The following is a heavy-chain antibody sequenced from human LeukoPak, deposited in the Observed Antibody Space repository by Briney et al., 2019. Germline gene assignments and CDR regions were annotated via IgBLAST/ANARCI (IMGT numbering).Heavy chain of an antibody. CDR2: ISGSGGST. CDR3: AKDGSNSLNWNYVSFWNY. J-gene: IGHJ4*02. CDR1: GFTFSSYA. V-gene: IGHV3-23*01. D-gene: IGHD1-7*01. Sequence: GGSLRLSCAASGFTFSSYAMSWVRQAPGKGLEWVSAISGSGGSTYYADSVKGRFTISRDNSKNTLYLQMNSLRAEDTAVYYCAKDGSNSLNWNYVSFWNYWGQGTPVTVSS.